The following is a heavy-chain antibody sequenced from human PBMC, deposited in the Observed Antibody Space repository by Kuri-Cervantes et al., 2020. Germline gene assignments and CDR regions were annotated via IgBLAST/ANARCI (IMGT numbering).Heavy chain of an antibody. J-gene: IGHJ6*02. V-gene: IGHV3-21*01. CDR3: AREERVATTLWGNYYYGMDV. CDR1: GFTFSSYS. CDR2: ISSSSSYI. D-gene: IGHD1-26*01. Sequence: GGSLRLSCAASGFTFSSYSMNWVRQAPGKGLEWVSSISSSSSYIYYADSVKGRFTISRDNAKNSLYLQMNSLRVEDTAVYYCAREERVATTLWGNYYYGMDVWGQGTTVTVSS.